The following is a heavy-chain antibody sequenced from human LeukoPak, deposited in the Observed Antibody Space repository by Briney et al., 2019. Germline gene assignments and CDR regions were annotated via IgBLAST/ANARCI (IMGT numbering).Heavy chain of an antibody. J-gene: IGHJ6*02. Sequence: ASVKVSCKASGYTFTSYGISWVRQAPGQGLEWMGWINPNSGGTNYAQKFQGRVTMTRDTSISIAYMELSRLRSDDTAVYYCARQTGASGYYYYGMDVWGQGTTVTVSS. CDR3: ARQTGASGYYYYGMDV. CDR1: GYTFTSYG. D-gene: IGHD1-1*01. V-gene: IGHV1-2*02. CDR2: INPNSGGT.